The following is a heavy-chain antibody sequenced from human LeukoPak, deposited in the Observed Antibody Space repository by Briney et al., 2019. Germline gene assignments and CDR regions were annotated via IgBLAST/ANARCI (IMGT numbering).Heavy chain of an antibody. CDR2: INPNSGGT. CDR1: GYTFTGYY. CDR3: ARDRKYYYDSSGYSTGADP. D-gene: IGHD3-22*01. J-gene: IGHJ5*02. Sequence: ASVKVSCKASGYTFTGYYMHWVRQAPGQGLEWMGWINPNSGGTNHAQKFQGRVTMTRDTSISTAYMELSRLRSDDTAVYYCARDRKYYYDSSGYSTGADPWGQGTLVTVSS. V-gene: IGHV1-2*02.